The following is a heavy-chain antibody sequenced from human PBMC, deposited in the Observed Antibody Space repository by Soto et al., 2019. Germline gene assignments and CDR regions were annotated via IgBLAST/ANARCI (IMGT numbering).Heavy chain of an antibody. CDR2: IIAIFGTA. CDR3: ARGRSCGGDCYSTDY. V-gene: IGHV1-69*01. CDR1: VGTFSSYA. J-gene: IGHJ4*02. D-gene: IGHD2-21*02. Sequence: QVQLVQSGAEVQKPGSSVKVSCKASVGTFSSYAISWVRQAPGQGLEWMGGIIAIFGTANYAQKFQGRVKITEDESTSTDYIELSRQKSEETAVYYCARGRSCGGDCYSTDYWGQGTLVTVSS.